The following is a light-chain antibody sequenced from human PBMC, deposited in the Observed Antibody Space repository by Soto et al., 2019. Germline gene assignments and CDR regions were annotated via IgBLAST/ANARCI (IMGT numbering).Light chain of an antibody. CDR2: ETY. CDR1: QSVRNNY. V-gene: IGKV3-20*01. J-gene: IGKJ1*01. Sequence: IVLTQSPDTLSLSPGERVTLSCRASQSVRNNYLAWYQQKPGQAPRLLIYETYRRATGIPDRFSGSGSGIDFTLTISRLEPDDFEVYLCQQYGGSSRTFGIGTKGDI. CDR3: QQYGGSSRT.